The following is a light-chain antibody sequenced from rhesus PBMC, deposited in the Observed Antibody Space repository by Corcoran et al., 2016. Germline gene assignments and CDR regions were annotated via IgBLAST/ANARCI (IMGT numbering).Light chain of an antibody. CDR2: KAS. J-gene: IGKJ2*01. Sequence: DIQMTQSPSSLSAFVGDPVTTTCRASQSISSWLAWYQQKPGKAPKLLCYKASSLQSGVPSRFSGSGSVTDFTLTVSSLQSEDFATDYCQQYSSSPYSFGQGTKVEIK. V-gene: IGKV1-22*01. CDR1: QSISSW. CDR3: QQYSSSPYS.